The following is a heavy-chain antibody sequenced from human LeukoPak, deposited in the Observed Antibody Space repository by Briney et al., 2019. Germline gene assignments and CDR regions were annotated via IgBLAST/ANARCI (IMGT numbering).Heavy chain of an antibody. CDR2: ISSSSSYI. J-gene: IGHJ4*02. CDR3: AKDKGDYALTLFDY. CDR1: GFTFSSYS. V-gene: IGHV3-21*01. D-gene: IGHD4-17*01. Sequence: PGGSLRLSCAASGFTFSSYSMNWVRQAPGKGLEWVSSISSSSSYIYYADSVKGRFTISRDNSKNTLFLQMNSLRAEDTAVYYCAKDKGDYALTLFDYWGQGTLVTVSS.